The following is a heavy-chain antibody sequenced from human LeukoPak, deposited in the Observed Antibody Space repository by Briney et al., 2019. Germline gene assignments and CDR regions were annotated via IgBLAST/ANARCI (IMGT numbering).Heavy chain of an antibody. CDR2: IYYSGST. V-gene: IGHV4-39*07. D-gene: IGHD3-3*01. CDR1: GGSISSSSYY. CDR3: ARGYYDFWSGYRYYYYYYMDV. J-gene: IGHJ6*03. Sequence: SETLSLTCTVSGGSISSSSYYWGWIRQPPGKGLEWIGSIYYSGSTYYNPSLKSRVTISVDTSKNQFSLKLSSVTAADTAVYYCARGYYDFWSGYRYYYYYYMDVWGKGTTVTVSS.